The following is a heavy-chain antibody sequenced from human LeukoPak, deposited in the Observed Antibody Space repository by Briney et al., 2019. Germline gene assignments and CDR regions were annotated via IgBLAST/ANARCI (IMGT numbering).Heavy chain of an antibody. CDR1: GYTFTGYY. CDR2: INPNSGGT. CDR3: AKNMGYGDYWYFDL. J-gene: IGHJ2*01. V-gene: IGHV1-2*04. D-gene: IGHD4-17*01. Sequence: ASVKVSCKASGYTFTGYYMHWVRQAPGQGLEWMGWINPNSGGTNYAQKFQGWVTLTRDTSIGTAYMELSRLNSNDTAVYYCAKNMGYGDYWYFDLWGRGTLVTVSS.